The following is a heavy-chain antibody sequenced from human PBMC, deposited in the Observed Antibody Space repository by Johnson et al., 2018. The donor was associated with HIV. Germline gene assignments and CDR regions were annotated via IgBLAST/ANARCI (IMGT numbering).Heavy chain of an antibody. V-gene: IGHV3-23*04. Sequence: VQLVESGGGLVQPGGSLRLSCAASGFNFSSYAMSWVRQAPGKGLEWVSGISGRGGSTYYADSVKGRFTISSDNSKNTVYVQMNSLRAEDTAVYYCAKDAYCSGGRCYGFGAFDIWGQGTKVTVSS. D-gene: IGHD2-15*01. J-gene: IGHJ3*02. CDR1: GFNFSSYA. CDR3: AKDAYCSGGRCYGFGAFDI. CDR2: ISGRGGST.